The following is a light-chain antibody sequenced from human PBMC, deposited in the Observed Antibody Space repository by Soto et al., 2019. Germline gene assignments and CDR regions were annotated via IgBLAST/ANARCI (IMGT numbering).Light chain of an antibody. V-gene: IGLV2-14*01. CDR2: DVN. Sequence: QSALTQPASVSGSPGQSITLSCTGTSSDIGGYDYVSWYQRHPGKAPKLIIYDVNNRPSGVSNRFSGSKSGNTASLTISGLQAEDEADYYCTSYASGSSYVVFGGGTKLTVL. J-gene: IGLJ2*01. CDR1: SSDIGGYDY. CDR3: TSYASGSSYVV.